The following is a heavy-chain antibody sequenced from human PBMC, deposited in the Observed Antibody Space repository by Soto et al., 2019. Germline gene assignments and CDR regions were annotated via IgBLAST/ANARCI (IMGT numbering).Heavy chain of an antibody. CDR2: ISGTGTYT. D-gene: IGHD3-9*01. J-gene: IGHJ3*02. V-gene: IGHV3-11*05. CDR3: ARDDRCSDWLTDAFDI. Sequence: QVRLVESGGGLVKPGGSLRLSCAASGFTFSNYYMTWIRQAPGKGLEWVSYISGTGTYTNYADSVMGRFTISRDNAKNSLYLQLNSLRAEDTAVYYCARDDRCSDWLTDAFDIWGQGIMVTVSS. CDR1: GFTFSNYY.